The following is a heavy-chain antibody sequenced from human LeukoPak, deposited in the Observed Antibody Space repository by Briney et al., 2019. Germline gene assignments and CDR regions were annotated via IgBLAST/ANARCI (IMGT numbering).Heavy chain of an antibody. CDR2: IRYDGSNK. J-gene: IGHJ4*02. V-gene: IGHV3-33*01. CDR1: GFTFSSYG. D-gene: IGHD3-9*01. CDR3: ARDAGRYFDWLGY. Sequence: GRSLRLSCAASGFTFSSYGMHWVRQAPGKGLEWVAVIRYDGSNKYYADSVKGRFTISRENSKNTLYLQMNSLRAEDTAVYYCARDAGRYFDWLGYWGQGTLVTVSS.